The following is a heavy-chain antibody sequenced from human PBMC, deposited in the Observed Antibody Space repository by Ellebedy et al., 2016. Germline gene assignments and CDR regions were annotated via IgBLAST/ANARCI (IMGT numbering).Heavy chain of an antibody. Sequence: GESLKISCAASGFTFSSYAMSWVRQAPGKGLEWVSGISGSGGSTYYADSVKGRFTISRDNSKNTLYLQMNSLRAEDTAVYYCAKDRYGDYVVYFDYWGQGTLVTVSS. J-gene: IGHJ4*02. CDR3: AKDRYGDYVVYFDY. D-gene: IGHD4-17*01. CDR1: GFTFSSYA. CDR2: ISGSGGST. V-gene: IGHV3-23*01.